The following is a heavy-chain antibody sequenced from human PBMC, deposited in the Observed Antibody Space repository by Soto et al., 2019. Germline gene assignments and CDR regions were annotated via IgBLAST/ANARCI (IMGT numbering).Heavy chain of an antibody. Sequence: GGSLRLSCAASGFTFSNAWMTWVRQAPGKGLGWVVRIKSKTDGETTEYAAPVKGRFTISRDASKNTLYLQVNSLRAEDTAVYYCARATRYFGSFDYWGQGILVT. CDR2: IKSKTDGETT. D-gene: IGHD2-2*01. CDR3: ARATRYFGSFDY. V-gene: IGHV3-15*01. J-gene: IGHJ4*02. CDR1: GFTFSNAW.